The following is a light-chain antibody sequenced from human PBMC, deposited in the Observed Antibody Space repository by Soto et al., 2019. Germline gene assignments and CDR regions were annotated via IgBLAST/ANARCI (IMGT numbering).Light chain of an antibody. V-gene: IGKV3-15*01. CDR2: TAS. J-gene: IGKJ1*01. CDR1: QSVSSN. Sequence: EIVMTQSPATLSVSPGERATLSCRASQSVSSNLAWYQQKPGQAPRLLIYTASTRAAGVPARFGGSGSGTEFTLTISSLQSEDFAVYYCQQYNNWPWTFGQGTKV. CDR3: QQYNNWPWT.